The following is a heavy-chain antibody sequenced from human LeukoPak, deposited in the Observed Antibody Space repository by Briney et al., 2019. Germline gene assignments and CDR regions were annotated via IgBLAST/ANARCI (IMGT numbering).Heavy chain of an antibody. CDR3: ARVPRVPFFDY. V-gene: IGHV4-38-2*02. CDR2: IYHSGST. J-gene: IGHJ4*02. CDR1: GYSISNDYH. Sequence: SETLSLTCTVSGYSISNDYHWGWIRQPPGKGLEWIGNIYHSGSTYYNPSLKSRVTISVDTSKNQFSLKLSSVTAADTAVYYCARVPRVPFFDYWGQGTLVTVSS.